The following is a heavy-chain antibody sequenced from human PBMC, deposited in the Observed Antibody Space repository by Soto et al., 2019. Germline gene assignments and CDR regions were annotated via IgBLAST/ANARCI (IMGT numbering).Heavy chain of an antibody. CDR1: GFTFGSYA. CDR3: AKGGYTFGFHFDS. CDR2: IDKTGVST. D-gene: IGHD5-18*01. Sequence: PGGSLRLSCAASGFTFGSYAMSWVRQAPGKGLEWVSTIDKTGVSTYYADSVKGRFTISRDNSKQTLYLQMISLRAEDTAVYYCAKGGYTFGFHFDSWGQGTLVTVSS. J-gene: IGHJ4*02. V-gene: IGHV3-23*01.